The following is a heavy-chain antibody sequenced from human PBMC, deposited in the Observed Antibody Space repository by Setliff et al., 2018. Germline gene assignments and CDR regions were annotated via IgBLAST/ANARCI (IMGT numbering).Heavy chain of an antibody. CDR3: AREQWLDPPGYYYMDV. J-gene: IGHJ6*03. V-gene: IGHV4-4*07. CDR2: IYIGGSA. Sequence: PPETLSLTCTVSGGSISSYYWSWIRQPAGKGLEWIGHIYIGGSANYNPSLKSRVTMSIDTSKNQFSLKLNSVTAADMAVYYCAREQWLDPPGYYYMDVWAKGTTVTVSS. D-gene: IGHD6-19*01. CDR1: GGSISSYY.